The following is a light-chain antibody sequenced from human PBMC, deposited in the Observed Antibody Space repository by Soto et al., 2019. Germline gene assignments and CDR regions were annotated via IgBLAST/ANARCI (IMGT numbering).Light chain of an antibody. Sequence: EIVLTQSPGTLSLSPGERATLSCRASQSVSSSYLAWYQQKPGQAPRLLIFGASSRATGIPDRFSGSGSGTDVTLTISRLEPEDFAVYYWQQYGSSRLFTFGPGTKVYIK. CDR2: GAS. CDR1: QSVSSSY. J-gene: IGKJ3*01. CDR3: QQYGSSRLFT. V-gene: IGKV3-20*01.